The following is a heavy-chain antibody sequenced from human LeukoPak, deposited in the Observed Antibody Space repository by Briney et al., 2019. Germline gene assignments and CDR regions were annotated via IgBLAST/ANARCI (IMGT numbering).Heavy chain of an antibody. Sequence: SGGSLRLSCAASGFTFSSYATHWVRQAPGKGLEYVSAISTNGGSTYYANSVKGRFTISRDNSKNTLYLQMGSVRAEDMAVYYCARWGSTSCYDYWGQGTLVTVSS. V-gene: IGHV3-64*01. D-gene: IGHD2-2*01. J-gene: IGHJ4*02. CDR2: ISTNGGST. CDR3: ARWGSTSCYDY. CDR1: GFTFSSYA.